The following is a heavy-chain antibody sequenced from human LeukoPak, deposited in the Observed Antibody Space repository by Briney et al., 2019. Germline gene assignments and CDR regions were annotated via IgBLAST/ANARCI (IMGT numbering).Heavy chain of an antibody. D-gene: IGHD5-18*01. CDR3: ARVRSYGLKSYYYYYMDV. Sequence: PSETLSLTCAVYGGSFSGYYWSWIRQPPGKGLEWIGEINHSGSTNYNPSLKSRVTISVDTSKNQFSLKLSSVTAADTAVYYCARVRSYGLKSYYYYYMDVWGKGTTVTVSS. V-gene: IGHV4-34*01. J-gene: IGHJ6*03. CDR2: INHSGST. CDR1: GGSFSGYY.